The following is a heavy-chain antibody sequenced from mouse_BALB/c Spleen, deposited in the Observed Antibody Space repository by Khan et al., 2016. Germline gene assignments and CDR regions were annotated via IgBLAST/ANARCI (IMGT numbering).Heavy chain of an antibody. Sequence: QIQLVQSGPALKKPGETVKISCKASGYTFTNYGMNWVKQAPGKGLKWMGWINTYTGEPTYTDDFKGRFAFSLETSASTAYLQIINLKNEDTATYICARSGGNDDFDYWGQGTTRTVSS. J-gene: IGHJ2*01. CDR1: GYTFTNYG. V-gene: IGHV9-3-1*01. D-gene: IGHD2-2*01. CDR2: INTYTGEP. CDR3: ARSGGNDDFDY.